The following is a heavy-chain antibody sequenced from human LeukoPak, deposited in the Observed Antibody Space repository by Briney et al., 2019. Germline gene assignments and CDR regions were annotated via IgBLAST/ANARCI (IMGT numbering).Heavy chain of an antibody. CDR2: ISGSGGST. J-gene: IGHJ4*02. CDR3: AKSAYYDSSGFYREYYFDY. D-gene: IGHD3-22*01. V-gene: IGHV3-23*01. Sequence: GGSLRLSCAASRFTFSNYAMSWVRQAPGKGLEWVSTISGSGGSTYYADSVKGRFTISRDNSKNTLHLQMNSLRAEDTAVYYCAKSAYYDSSGFYREYYFDYWGQGTLVTVSS. CDR1: RFTFSNYA.